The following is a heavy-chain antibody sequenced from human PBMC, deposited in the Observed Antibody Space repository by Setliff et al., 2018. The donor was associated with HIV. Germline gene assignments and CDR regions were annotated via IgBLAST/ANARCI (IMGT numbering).Heavy chain of an antibody. D-gene: IGHD3-16*01. CDR2: IWYDGSKK. CDR1: GFNFSTFG. V-gene: IGHV3-30*02. Sequence: GESLKISCVASGFNFSTFGMHWVRQAPGKGLEWVAIIWYDGSKKYYGDSVKGRFTISRDNSKNTLYLQMRSLRAEDTAVYYCVTDWFDPWGQGTLVTVSS. J-gene: IGHJ5*02. CDR3: VTDWFDP.